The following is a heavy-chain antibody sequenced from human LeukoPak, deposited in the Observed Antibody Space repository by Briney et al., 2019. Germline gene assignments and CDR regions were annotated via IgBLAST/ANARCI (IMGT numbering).Heavy chain of an antibody. CDR3: AKRFYGSGSYNAFDI. CDR1: GFTFSSYG. V-gene: IGHV3-30*18. Sequence: GRSLRLSCAASGFTFSSYGMHWVRQAPGKGLEWVAVISYDGSNKYYADSVKGRFTISRDNSKNTLYLQMNSLRAEDTAVYYCAKRFYGSGSYNAFDIWGQGTMVTVSS. CDR2: ISYDGSNK. D-gene: IGHD3-10*01. J-gene: IGHJ3*02.